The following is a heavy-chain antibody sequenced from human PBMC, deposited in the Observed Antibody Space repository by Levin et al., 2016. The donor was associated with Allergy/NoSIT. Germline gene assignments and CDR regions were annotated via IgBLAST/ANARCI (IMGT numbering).Heavy chain of an antibody. J-gene: IGHJ6*04. CDR2: IRSKANSYAT. Sequence: GGSLRLSCAASGFTFSGSAMHWVRQASGKGLEWVGRIRSKANSYATAYAASVKGRFTISRDDSKNTAYLQMNSLKTEDTAVYYCTRQEGPSYQGMDVWGKGTTVTVSS. D-gene: IGHD2-2*01. CDR3: TRQEGPSYQGMDV. CDR1: GFTFSGSA. V-gene: IGHV3-73*01.